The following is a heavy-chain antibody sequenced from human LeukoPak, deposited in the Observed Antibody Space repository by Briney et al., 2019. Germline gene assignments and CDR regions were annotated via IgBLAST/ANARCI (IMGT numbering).Heavy chain of an antibody. D-gene: IGHD3-10*01. CDR2: ISRDGSGT. CDR3: ARDASYSSGTYFDH. V-gene: IGHV3-30*04. J-gene: IGHJ4*02. CDR1: GFTFSGSA. Sequence: HAGGSLRLSCAASGFTFSGSAIHWVRQAPGKGLEWVAVISRDGSGTYYADSVKGRFTISRDNSKNTLYLQMNSLEPDDTAVYYCARDASYSSGTYFDHWGQGTLVTVSS.